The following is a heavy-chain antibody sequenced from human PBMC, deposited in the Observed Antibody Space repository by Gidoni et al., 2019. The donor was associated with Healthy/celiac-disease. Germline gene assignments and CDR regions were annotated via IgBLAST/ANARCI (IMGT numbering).Heavy chain of an antibody. D-gene: IGHD6-13*01. CDR2: IDPSDSYT. V-gene: IGHV5-10-1*01. CDR3: AIGGIAAAGTGDN. J-gene: IGHJ4*02. Sequence: EVQLVQSGAEVKKPGESLSISCQGSGYSCTSYWIIWGRLMPGKGLEWMGMIDPSDSYTNYRPAFQGHVTISADKSSSTAYLQWSSLKASDTAMYYCAIGGIAAAGTGDNWGQGTLVTVSS. CDR1: GYSCTSYW.